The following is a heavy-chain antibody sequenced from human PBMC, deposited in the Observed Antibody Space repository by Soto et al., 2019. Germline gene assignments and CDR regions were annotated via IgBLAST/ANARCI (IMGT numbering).Heavy chain of an antibody. J-gene: IGHJ5*02. V-gene: IGHV4-59*01. D-gene: IGHD3-10*01. CDR2: IYYSGST. CDR3: ARIGLWFGGGNWFDP. CDR1: GGSISSYY. Sequence: LSLTCTVSGGSISSYYWSWIRQPPGKGLEWIGYIYYSGSTNYNPSLKSRVTISVDTSKNQFSLKLSSVTAADTAVYYCARIGLWFGGGNWFDPWGQGTLVTVSS.